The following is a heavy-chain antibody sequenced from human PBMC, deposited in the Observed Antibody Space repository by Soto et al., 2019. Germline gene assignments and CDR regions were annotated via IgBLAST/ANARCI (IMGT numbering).Heavy chain of an antibody. Sequence: SETLSLTCTVSGASISSYFWTWIRQPAGKGLDWIGRTSTSGTTNYNPSLKSRVTMSVDTSKNHFSLNLSSVTAADTAVYYCAREAGPDRWFDPWGQGTLVTVSS. CDR3: AREAGPDRWFDP. CDR1: GASISSYF. V-gene: IGHV4-4*07. CDR2: TSTSGTT. D-gene: IGHD6-19*01. J-gene: IGHJ5*02.